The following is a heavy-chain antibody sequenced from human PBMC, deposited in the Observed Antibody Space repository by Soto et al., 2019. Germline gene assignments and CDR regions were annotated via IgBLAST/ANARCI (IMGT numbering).Heavy chain of an antibody. CDR3: AKDPNPQYCSGGHCWPY. V-gene: IGHV3-23*01. J-gene: IGHJ4*02. Sequence: VVLLRLSCAAPGGTFSNYAMTWVRKTPGKGLEWVSTIDDSGAYTYYADSVKGRFTVSRDNSKNTLYLQMNSLRAEDTAVYYCAKDPNPQYCSGGHCWPYWGQGALVTVSS. D-gene: IGHD2-15*01. CDR1: GGTFSNYA. CDR2: IDDSGAYT.